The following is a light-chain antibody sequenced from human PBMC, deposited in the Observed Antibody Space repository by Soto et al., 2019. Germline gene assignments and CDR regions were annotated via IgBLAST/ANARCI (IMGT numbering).Light chain of an antibody. CDR1: SSDVGGYNY. CDR2: EVS. CDR3: SSFAGNNKLV. V-gene: IGLV2-8*01. J-gene: IGLJ2*01. Sequence: QSALTQPPSASGSPGQSVTISCTGTSSDVGGYNYVSWYQQHPGKAPKLMISEVSKRPSGVPDRFSGSKSGNTASLTVSGVQAEYEADYYCSSFAGNNKLVFGGGTKLTVL.